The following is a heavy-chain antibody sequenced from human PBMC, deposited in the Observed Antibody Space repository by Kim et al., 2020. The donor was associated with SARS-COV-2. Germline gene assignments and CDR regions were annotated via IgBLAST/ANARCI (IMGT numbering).Heavy chain of an antibody. D-gene: IGHD3-10*01. CDR2: MNPNSGNR. CDR1: GYTFTSYD. V-gene: IGHV1-8*01. Sequence: ASVKVSCKASGYTFTSYDINWVRQATGQGLEWMGWMNPNSGNRGYAQKFQGRVTMTRNTSISTAYMELSSLRSEDTAVYYCARGSGSYSGMDVWGQGTTVTVSS. J-gene: IGHJ6*02. CDR3: ARGSGSYSGMDV.